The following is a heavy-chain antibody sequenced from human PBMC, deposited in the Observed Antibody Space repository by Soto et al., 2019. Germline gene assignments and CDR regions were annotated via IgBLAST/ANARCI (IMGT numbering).Heavy chain of an antibody. CDR2: ISYDGARK. D-gene: IGHD2-15*01. V-gene: IGHV3-30-3*01. CDR1: GFTFSIYA. CDR3: SRGDREDTAVVIGARPGEYGMDV. Sequence: QVQLVESGGGVVQPGRSLRLSCAASGFTFSIYAMHWVRQAPGKGLEWVAVISYDGARKGYANSVKGRFTISRDTSKNTLYLQMNSLRVEDTAAYYCSRGDREDTAVVIGARPGEYGMDVWGRGTTVTVSS. J-gene: IGHJ6*02.